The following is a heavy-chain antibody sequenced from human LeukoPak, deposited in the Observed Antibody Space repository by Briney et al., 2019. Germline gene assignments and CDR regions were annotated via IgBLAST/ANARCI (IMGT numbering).Heavy chain of an antibody. Sequence: SETLSLTCTVSGGSISSYYWSWIRQPPGKGLEWIGYIYYSGSTNYNPSLKSRVTISVDTSKKQFSLRLSSVTAADTAVYYCARPLGYSSVTTDGSDWYFDLWGRGTLVTVSS. CDR2: IYYSGST. CDR3: ARPLGYSSVTTDGSDWYFDL. CDR1: GGSISSYY. V-gene: IGHV4-59*08. J-gene: IGHJ2*01. D-gene: IGHD4-17*01.